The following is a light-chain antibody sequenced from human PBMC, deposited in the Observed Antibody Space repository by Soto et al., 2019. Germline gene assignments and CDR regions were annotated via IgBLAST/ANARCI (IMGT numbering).Light chain of an antibody. CDR1: SSNIGAGYD. V-gene: IGLV1-40*01. J-gene: IGLJ1*01. Sequence: VLTQPPSVSGAPGQRVTISCTGSSSNIGAGYDVHWYQQLPGTAPKLLIYGNSNRPSGVPDRFSGSKSGTSAFLAITGLQAEDESDYYYQSYDSGLSGSLRGVFGTGTKVPVL. CDR3: QSYDSGLSGSLRGV. CDR2: GNS.